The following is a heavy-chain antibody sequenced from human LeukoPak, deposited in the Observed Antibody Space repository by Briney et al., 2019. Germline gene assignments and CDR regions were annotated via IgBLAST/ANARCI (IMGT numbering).Heavy chain of an antibody. CDR1: GGSFSGYY. V-gene: IGHV4-34*01. CDR3: ASLREWLRFPTAGYFDY. D-gene: IGHD5-12*01. CDR2: IYYSGST. Sequence: PSETLSLTCAVYGGSFSGYYWGWIRQPPGKGLEWIGSIYYSGSTYYNPSLKSRVTISVDTSKNQFSLKLSSVTAADTAVYYCASLREWLRFPTAGYFDYWGQGTLVTVSS. J-gene: IGHJ4*02.